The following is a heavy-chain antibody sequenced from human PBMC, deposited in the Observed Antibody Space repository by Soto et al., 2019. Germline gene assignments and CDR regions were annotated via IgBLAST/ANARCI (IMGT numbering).Heavy chain of an antibody. CDR3: ARAGYVGILTGSFDY. J-gene: IGHJ4*02. Sequence: QVKLVQSGAEVKKPGASVKVSCKASGYTFTSYGISWVRQAPGQGLEWMGWISAYNGNTNYAQKLQGRVTMTTDTSTSTAYMELRSLISDDTAVYYCARAGYVGILTGSFDYWGQGTLVTVSS. CDR1: GYTFTSYG. CDR2: ISAYNGNT. V-gene: IGHV1-18*01. D-gene: IGHD3-9*01.